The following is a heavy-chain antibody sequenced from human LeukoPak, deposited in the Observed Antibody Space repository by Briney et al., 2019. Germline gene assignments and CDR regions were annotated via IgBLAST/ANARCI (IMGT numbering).Heavy chain of an antibody. V-gene: IGHV3-53*01. D-gene: IGHD5-18*01. CDR1: GFTVSSNY. CDR3: ARSRIQLWLRASDDAFDI. Sequence: GGSLRLSCAASGFTVSSNYMSWVRQAPGKGLEWVSVIYSGGSIYYADSVKGRFTISRDNSKNTLYLQMNSLRAEDTAVYYCARSRIQLWLRASDDAFDIWGQGTMVTVSS. CDR2: IYSGGSI. J-gene: IGHJ3*02.